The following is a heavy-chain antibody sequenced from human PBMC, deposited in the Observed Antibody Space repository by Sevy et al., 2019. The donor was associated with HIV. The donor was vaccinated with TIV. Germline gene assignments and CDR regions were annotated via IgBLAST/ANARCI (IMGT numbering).Heavy chain of an antibody. CDR1: GFTFSTHA. CDR3: ARDGGYSIKWYPLY. Sequence: GGSLRLSCAASGFTFSTHAMHWVSQAPGKGLESVAVISYEGTETFYAASVEGRFTISRDNSKNMLSLQINSLRPEDTAVYYCARDGGYSIKWYPLYWGHGTLVTVCS. CDR2: ISYEGTET. D-gene: IGHD1-26*01. V-gene: IGHV3-30-3*01. J-gene: IGHJ4*01.